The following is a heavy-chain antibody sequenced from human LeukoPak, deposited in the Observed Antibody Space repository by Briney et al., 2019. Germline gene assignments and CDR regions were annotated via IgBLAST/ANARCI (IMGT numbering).Heavy chain of an antibody. J-gene: IGHJ4*02. Sequence: GGSLRLSCAASGFTFSSYGMHWVRQAPGKGLEWVTLIQHDGTNKYYADSVKGRFTISRDNSKNTLYLQMNSLRAEDTAVYYCAKEPVTTGSYYFDYWGQGTLVTVSS. D-gene: IGHD4-17*01. CDR2: IQHDGTNK. V-gene: IGHV3-30*02. CDR1: GFTFSSYG. CDR3: AKEPVTTGSYYFDY.